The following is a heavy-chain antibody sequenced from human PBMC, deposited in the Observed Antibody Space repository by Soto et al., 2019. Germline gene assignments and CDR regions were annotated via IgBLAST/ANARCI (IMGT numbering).Heavy chain of an antibody. J-gene: IGHJ4*02. V-gene: IGHV1-3*01. CDR1: GYTFTRYA. CDR3: ARDGAVAGDSNFDY. CDR2: VNAGNGNT. D-gene: IGHD6-19*01. Sequence: ASVKVSCKASGYTFTRYAMHWVRQAPGQRLEWMGWVNAGNGNTKYSQKFQGRVTITTDTSASTAYMELSSLRSEDTAVYYCARDGAVAGDSNFDYWGQGTLVTVSS.